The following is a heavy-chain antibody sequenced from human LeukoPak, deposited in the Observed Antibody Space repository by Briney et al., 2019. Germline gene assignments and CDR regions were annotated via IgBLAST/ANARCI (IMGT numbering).Heavy chain of an antibody. V-gene: IGHV3-23*01. CDR1: GFTFSSYA. CDR2: ISGSGGST. D-gene: IGHD2-2*01. Sequence: GGSLRLSCAASGFTFSSYAMSWVRQAPGKGLEWVSAISGSGGSTYYADSVKGRFTISRDNSKSTLYLQMNSLRAEDTAVYYCANPFSTPRSNYYIDVWGKGATVTVSS. CDR3: ANPFSTPRSNYYIDV. J-gene: IGHJ6*03.